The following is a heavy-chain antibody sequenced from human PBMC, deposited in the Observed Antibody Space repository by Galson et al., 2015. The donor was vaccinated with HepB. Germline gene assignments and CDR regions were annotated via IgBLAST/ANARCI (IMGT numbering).Heavy chain of an antibody. J-gene: IGHJ6*02. Sequence: SLRLSCAASGFDFRSYAMNWVRQAPGKGLEWVAFMWYDDSKKNYADSVKGRFTISRDNSKNKLYLQMNSLRAEDTAVYYCARDHAVGATWGYFYHYGMDVWGQGTTVTVSS. V-gene: IGHV3-33*01. CDR1: GFDFRSYA. CDR3: ARDHAVGATWGYFYHYGMDV. CDR2: MWYDDSKK. D-gene: IGHD1-26*01.